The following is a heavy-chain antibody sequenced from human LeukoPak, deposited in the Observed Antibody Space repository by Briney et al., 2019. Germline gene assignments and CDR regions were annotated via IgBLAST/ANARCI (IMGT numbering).Heavy chain of an antibody. J-gene: IGHJ4*02. CDR1: GFIFSTYW. CDR2: IKQDGSEK. Sequence: GGSLRLSCAGSGFIFSTYWMSWVRQAPGKGLEWVANIKQDGSEKYYVDSVKGRFTISRDNAKNSLYLQMNSLRAEDTALYYCVRTGTTLDYWGQGTLSPSPQ. V-gene: IGHV3-7*03. CDR3: VRTGTTLDY. D-gene: IGHD1-1*01.